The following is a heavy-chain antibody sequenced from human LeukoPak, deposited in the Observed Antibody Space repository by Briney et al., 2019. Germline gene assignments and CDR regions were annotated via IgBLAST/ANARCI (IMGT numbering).Heavy chain of an antibody. CDR2: INPSGGST. V-gene: IGHV1-46*01. CDR3: ARAEGTYYDFWSGYYRD. J-gene: IGHJ4*02. CDR1: GYTFTSYY. D-gene: IGHD3-3*01. Sequence: RRASVKVSCKASGYTFTSYYMHWVRQAPGQGLEWMGIINPSGGSTSYAQKFQGRVTMTRDTSTSTVYMELSSLRSEDTAVFYCARAEGTYYDFWSGYYRDWGQGTLVTVSS.